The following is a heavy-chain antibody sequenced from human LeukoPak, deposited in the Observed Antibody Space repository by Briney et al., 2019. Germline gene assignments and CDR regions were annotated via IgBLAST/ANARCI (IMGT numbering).Heavy chain of an antibody. V-gene: IGHV1-8*03. CDR3: ARGRRGQRWLRLGYYYYMDV. D-gene: IGHD5-24*01. J-gene: IGHJ6*03. Sequence: ASVKVSCKASGYTFTSYDINWVRQATGQGLEWMGWMNPNSGNTGYAQKFQGRVTITRNTSISTAYMELSSLRSEDTAVYYCARGRRGQRWLRLGYYYYMDVWGKGTTVTVPS. CDR1: GYTFTSYD. CDR2: MNPNSGNT.